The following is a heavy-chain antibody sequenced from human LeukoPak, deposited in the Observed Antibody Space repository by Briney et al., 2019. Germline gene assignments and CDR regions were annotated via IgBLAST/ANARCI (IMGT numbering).Heavy chain of an antibody. CDR2: INHSGST. CDR3: ARVGYSYGSIRAFDI. CDR1: GESFSDYY. J-gene: IGHJ3*02. Sequence: SGTLSLTCAVYGESFSDYYWSWIRQPPGKGLEWIGEINHSGSTNYSPSLKSRVTISVDTSKNQFSLKLSSVTAADTAVYYCARVGYSYGSIRAFDIWGQGTMVTVSS. D-gene: IGHD5-18*01. V-gene: IGHV4-34*01.